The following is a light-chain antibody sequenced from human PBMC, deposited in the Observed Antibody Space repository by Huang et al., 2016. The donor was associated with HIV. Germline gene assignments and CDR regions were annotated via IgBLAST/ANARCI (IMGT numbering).Light chain of an antibody. J-gene: IGKJ1*01. Sequence: DIQMTQSPSSLSASVGDRVTITCRASQGISNSLAWYQQRPGKAPKLLVYAASRLESGVPSRFSGSGSATDYTLTISSLQPEDSATYYCQQYYTIRAFGQGTKVEIK. V-gene: IGKV1-NL1*01. CDR1: QGISNS. CDR3: QQYYTIRA. CDR2: AAS.